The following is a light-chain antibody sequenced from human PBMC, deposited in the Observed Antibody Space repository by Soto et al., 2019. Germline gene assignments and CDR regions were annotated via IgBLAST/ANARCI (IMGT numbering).Light chain of an antibody. CDR1: SSNIGSNY. V-gene: IGLV1-47*01. Sequence: QSALTQPPSASGTPGQRVTISCSGSSSNIGSNYVYWYQQLPGTVPQLLIYRNNKRPSGVPDRFSGSKSGTSASLAISGLRSEDEADYYCAAWDDSLSGVVFGGGTTLTVL. CDR2: RNN. CDR3: AAWDDSLSGVV. J-gene: IGLJ2*01.